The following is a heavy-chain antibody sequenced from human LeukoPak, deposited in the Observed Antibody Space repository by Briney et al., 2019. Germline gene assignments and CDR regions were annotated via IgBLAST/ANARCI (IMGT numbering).Heavy chain of an antibody. CDR3: AKDRYNWNYGGVDY. J-gene: IGHJ4*01. D-gene: IGHD1-7*01. Sequence: PGGSLRLSCAASGFTFDSYAMGWVRQAPGKGLEWVSAISASGYNTYYADSVKGRFTISRDTSKNTLYLQMNSLGAEDTAIYYCAKDRYNWNYGGVDYWGHGTLVTVSS. CDR1: GFTFDSYA. V-gene: IGHV3-23*01. CDR2: ISASGYNT.